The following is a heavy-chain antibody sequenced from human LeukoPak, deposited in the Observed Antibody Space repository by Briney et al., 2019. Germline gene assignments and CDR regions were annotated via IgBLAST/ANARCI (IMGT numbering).Heavy chain of an antibody. Sequence: ASVKVSCTASGYTFTDYYMHWVRQAPGQGLEWMGWINPDTGGTNSAQKFQGRVTMTRDTSISTAYMELTRLTSDDTAVYYCARVGVVSAAHDAFDVWGKGTMVTVSS. V-gene: IGHV1-2*02. CDR2: INPDTGGT. CDR3: ARVGVVSAAHDAFDV. J-gene: IGHJ3*01. CDR1: GYTFTDYY. D-gene: IGHD2-2*01.